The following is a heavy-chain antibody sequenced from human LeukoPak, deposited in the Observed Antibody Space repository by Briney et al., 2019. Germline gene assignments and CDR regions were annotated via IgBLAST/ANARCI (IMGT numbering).Heavy chain of an antibody. Sequence: ASVKVSCKASGGTFSSYAISWVRQAPGQGLEWMGRIIPILGIANYAQKFQGRVTITADKSTSTAYMELSSLRSDDTAVYYCARAHYSWGMDVWGPGTTVTVSS. CDR2: IIPILGIA. CDR3: ARAHYSWGMDV. J-gene: IGHJ6*02. V-gene: IGHV1-69*04. CDR1: GGTFSSYA. D-gene: IGHD4-11*01.